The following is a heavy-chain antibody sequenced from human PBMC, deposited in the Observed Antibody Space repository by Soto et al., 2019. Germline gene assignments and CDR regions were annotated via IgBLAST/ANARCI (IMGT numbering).Heavy chain of an antibody. CDR1: GGSISSGFYS. V-gene: IGHV4-30-2*01. J-gene: IGHJ5*02. Sequence: PSETLSLTCAVSGGSISSGFYSWSWIRQPPGQGLEWIGYIYNSGNTYYNPSLMSRVTISVDRSQNHFSLKLTSVTAADTAVYYCARGCDGVWNWFDPWGQGTQVTVSS. CDR3: ARGCDGVWNWFDP. CDR2: IYNSGNT. D-gene: IGHD2-21*02.